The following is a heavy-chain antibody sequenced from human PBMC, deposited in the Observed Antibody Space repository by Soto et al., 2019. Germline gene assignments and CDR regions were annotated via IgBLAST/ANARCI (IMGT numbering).Heavy chain of an antibody. CDR2: ISWNSGSI. Sequence: GGSLRLSCAASGFTFDDYAMHWVRQAPGKGLEWVSGISWNSGSIGYADYVKGRFTISRDNAKNSLYLQMNSLRAEDTALYYCGGFGEFPATWGQGTLVTVSS. CDR1: GFTFDDYA. CDR3: GGFGEFPAT. J-gene: IGHJ5*02. D-gene: IGHD3-10*01. V-gene: IGHV3-9*01.